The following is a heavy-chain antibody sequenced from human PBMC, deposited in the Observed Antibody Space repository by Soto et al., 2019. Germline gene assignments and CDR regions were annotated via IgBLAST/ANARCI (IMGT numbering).Heavy chain of an antibody. CDR2: IYYSGST. D-gene: IGHD3-16*02. J-gene: IGHJ4*02. CDR3: AGGKLRLGELSLFDY. V-gene: IGHV4-39*01. CDR1: GGSISSSSYY. Sequence: SETLSLTCTVSGGSISSSSYYWGWIRQPPGKGLEWIGSIYYSGSTYYNPSLKSRVTISVDTSKNQFSLKLSSVTAADTAVYYCAGGKLRLGELSLFDYWGQGTLVTVSS.